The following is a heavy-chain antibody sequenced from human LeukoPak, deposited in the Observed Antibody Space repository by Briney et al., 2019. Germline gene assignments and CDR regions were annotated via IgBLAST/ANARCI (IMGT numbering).Heavy chain of an antibody. CDR2: INPNSGGT. V-gene: IGHV1-2*06. J-gene: IGHJ4*02. D-gene: IGHD2-15*01. CDR1: GYTFTGYY. CDR3: ARDHCSGGSCYDFVDY. Sequence: ASVKVSCKASGYTFTGYYMHWVRQAPGQGLEWMGRINPNSGGTNYAQKFQGRVTTTRDTSISTAYMELSRLRSDDTAVYYCARDHCSGGSCYDFVDYWGQGTLVTVSS.